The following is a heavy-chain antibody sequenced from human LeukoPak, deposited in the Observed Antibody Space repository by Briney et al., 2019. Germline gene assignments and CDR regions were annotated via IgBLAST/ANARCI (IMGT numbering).Heavy chain of an antibody. D-gene: IGHD3-16*01. Sequence: GRSLRLSCAASGFTFSNYGMHWVRQAPVKGLEWVALISYDGTNKYYADSVKGRFTISRDSSKNTLYLQMNNLRVEDTAVYYCAKDRGTISESFWYFHLWGRGAPVTVSS. CDR2: ISYDGTNK. V-gene: IGHV3-30*18. CDR3: AKDRGTISESFWYFHL. CDR1: GFTFSNYG. J-gene: IGHJ2*01.